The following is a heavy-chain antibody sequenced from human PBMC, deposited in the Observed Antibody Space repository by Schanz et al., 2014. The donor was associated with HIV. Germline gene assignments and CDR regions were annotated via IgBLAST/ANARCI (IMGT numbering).Heavy chain of an antibody. J-gene: IGHJ5*02. CDR3: TGGLYYDSIPFDP. CDR2: INGHGGSP. Sequence: VQLVESGGGVVQPGRSLRLSCAASGFTFSTYGMHWVRQGPGKGLEWVSRINGHGGSPTYADSVEGRFTISRDNGKKMVYLQMNSLRDEDTAIYYCTGGLYYDSIPFDPWGQGTLVTVSS. CDR1: GFTFSTYG. D-gene: IGHD3-22*01. V-gene: IGHV3-74*02.